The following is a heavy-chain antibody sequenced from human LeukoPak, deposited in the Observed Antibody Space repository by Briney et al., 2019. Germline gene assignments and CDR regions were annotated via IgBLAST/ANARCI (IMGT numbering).Heavy chain of an antibody. Sequence: GSLRLSCAASGFTFSDYYITWIRQPPGKGLEWIGEINHSDSTNYNPSLKSRVTISVDTSKNQFSLKLSSVTAADTAVYYCARLGDDSSSSFVPLYYYYMDVWGKGTTVTVSS. CDR2: INHSDST. CDR1: GFTFSDYY. V-gene: IGHV4-34*01. D-gene: IGHD6-6*01. J-gene: IGHJ6*03. CDR3: ARLGDDSSSSFVPLYYYYMDV.